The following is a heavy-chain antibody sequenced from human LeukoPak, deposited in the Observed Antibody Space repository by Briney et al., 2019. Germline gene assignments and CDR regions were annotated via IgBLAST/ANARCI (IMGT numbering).Heavy chain of an antibody. J-gene: IGHJ6*03. CDR3: ARVPGGAARYYYYYMDV. CDR1: GGTFSRYT. V-gene: IGHV1-69*05. D-gene: IGHD2-21*01. CDR2: IIRIFGTA. Sequence: SVKVSCKASGGTFSRYTISWVRQAPGQGLEWMGGIIRIFGTANYAQTFQGRVTLTTDESTSTAYMELSSLRSEDSAVYYCARVPGGAARYYYYYMDVWGKGTTVTVSS.